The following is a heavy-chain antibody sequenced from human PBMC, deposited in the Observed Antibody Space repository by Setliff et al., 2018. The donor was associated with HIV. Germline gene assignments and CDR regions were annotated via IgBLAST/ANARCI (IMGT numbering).Heavy chain of an antibody. Sequence: PLETLSLTCAVYGGSFMGYYWNWIRQPPGKGLEWIGEINHSGNTNSNPSLKSRVTISVDPSKSQFSLRLNSVTAADTATYYCARGPESVAPRMCAFDIWGQGTMVTVSS. D-gene: IGHD6-6*01. CDR3: ARGPESVAPRMCAFDI. V-gene: IGHV4-34*01. CDR1: GGSFMGYY. CDR2: INHSGNT. J-gene: IGHJ3*02.